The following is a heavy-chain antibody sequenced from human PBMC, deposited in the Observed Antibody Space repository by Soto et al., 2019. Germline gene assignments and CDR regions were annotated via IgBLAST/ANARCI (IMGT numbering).Heavy chain of an antibody. D-gene: IGHD3-22*01. CDR2: IWYDGSNK. CDR1: GFTFSNYG. Sequence: PGGSLRLSCAASGFTFSNYGMHWVRQAPGKGLEWVAVIWYDGSNKYYGDSVKGRFTISRDNSKNTLYLQMNSLRAEDTAVYYCAKSHYYDSSGYLDWGQGTLVTVSS. V-gene: IGHV3-30*02. CDR3: AKSHYYDSSGYLD. J-gene: IGHJ4*02.